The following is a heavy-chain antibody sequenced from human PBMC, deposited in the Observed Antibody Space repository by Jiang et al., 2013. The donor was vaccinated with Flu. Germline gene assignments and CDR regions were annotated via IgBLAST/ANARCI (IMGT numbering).Heavy chain of an antibody. CDR3: ARGLWELLSYFDY. Sequence: SYISADSSTKYYADSVKGRFTISRDNAKNSLYLQMSSLRTRLGCYYCARGLWELLSYFDYWGQGTLVTVSS. V-gene: IGHV3-48*02. CDR2: ISADSSTK. D-gene: IGHD1-26*01. J-gene: IGHJ4*02.